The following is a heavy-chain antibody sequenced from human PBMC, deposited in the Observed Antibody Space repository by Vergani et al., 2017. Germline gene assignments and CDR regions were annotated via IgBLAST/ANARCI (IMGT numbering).Heavy chain of an antibody. D-gene: IGHD3-10*01. Sequence: EVQLLESGGGLVQPGGSLRLTCAASEFTFSNYAMNWVRQAPGKGLDWVSGISGSGVSAYYTDSVKGRFTISRDNSKNMLFLQMNNLRTEATAIYYCAKQYFVSGNYLFDYWGQGTLVTVSS. J-gene: IGHJ4*02. V-gene: IGHV3-23*01. CDR1: EFTFSNYA. CDR2: ISGSGVSA. CDR3: AKQYFVSGNYLFDY.